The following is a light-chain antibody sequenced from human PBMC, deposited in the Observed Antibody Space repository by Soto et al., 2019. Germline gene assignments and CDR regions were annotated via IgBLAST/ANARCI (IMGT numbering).Light chain of an antibody. J-gene: IGKJ4*02. CDR1: QNVGNG. Sequence: EIVLTQSPATLSLSPGERATLSCRACQNVGNGLVWYHKKRGQAPRLLIYSASNRANGIPARFSGSGSGTDFTLTIRSLEAEDFAAYCCQQRSNLPPTVGGGTKVEIK. CDR2: SAS. CDR3: QQRSNLPPT. V-gene: IGKV3-11*01.